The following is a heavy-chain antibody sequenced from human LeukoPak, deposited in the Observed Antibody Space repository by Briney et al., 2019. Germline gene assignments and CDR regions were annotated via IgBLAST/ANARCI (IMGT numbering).Heavy chain of an antibody. V-gene: IGHV3-23*01. J-gene: IGHJ4*02. CDR3: TKGDGGWYPIDY. CDR1: GFTFTNYG. Sequence: PGASLRLSCVASGFTFTNYGMSWVRQAPGKGLEWVSTINDNGLNTHYADSVKGRFTISRDDSKNTLHLQMNSLRADDTALYYCTKGDGGWYPIDYWGQEVLVIVSS. D-gene: IGHD6-19*01. CDR2: INDNGLNT.